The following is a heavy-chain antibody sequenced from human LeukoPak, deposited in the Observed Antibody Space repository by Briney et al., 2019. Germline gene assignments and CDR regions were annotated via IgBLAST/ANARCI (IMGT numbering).Heavy chain of an antibody. J-gene: IGHJ3*02. CDR1: GGSISSYY. Sequence: KPSGTLSLTCTVSGGSISSYYWSWIRQPAGKGLEWIGRIYTSGSTNYNPSLKSRVTMSVDTSKNQFSLKLSSVTAADTAVYYCAREDCSSTSCLRGFDIWGQGTMVTVSS. CDR3: AREDCSSTSCLRGFDI. V-gene: IGHV4-4*07. CDR2: IYTSGST. D-gene: IGHD2-2*01.